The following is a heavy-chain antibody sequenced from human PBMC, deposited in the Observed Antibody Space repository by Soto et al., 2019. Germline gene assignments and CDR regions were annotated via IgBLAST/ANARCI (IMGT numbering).Heavy chain of an antibody. Sequence: RASVKVSCKASGYTFTGYYMHWVRQAPGQGLEWMGWINPNSGGTNYAQKFQGWVTMTRGTSISTAYMELSRLRSDDTAVYYCARAGAYDFWSGYYAPNWFDPWGQGTLVTSPQ. J-gene: IGHJ5*02. V-gene: IGHV1-2*04. CDR1: GYTFTGYY. CDR2: INPNSGGT. CDR3: ARAGAYDFWSGYYAPNWFDP. D-gene: IGHD3-3*01.